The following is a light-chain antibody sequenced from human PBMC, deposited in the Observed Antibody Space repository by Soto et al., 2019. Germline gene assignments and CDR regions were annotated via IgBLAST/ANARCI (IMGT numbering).Light chain of an antibody. J-gene: IGKJ1*01. CDR2: DAS. Sequence: EIVLTQSPGTLSLSPGERATLSCRASQSVSSSYLAWYQQKPGQAPRLLIYDASSRATGIPDRFSGSGSGTDFTLSISRLEPEDFAVYYSQQHGNAPPWTFGQGTKVEIK. V-gene: IGKV3-20*01. CDR3: QQHGNAPPWT. CDR1: QSVSSSY.